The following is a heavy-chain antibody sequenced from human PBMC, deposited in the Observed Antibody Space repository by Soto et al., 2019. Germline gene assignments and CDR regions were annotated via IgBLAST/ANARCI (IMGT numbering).Heavy chain of an antibody. Sequence: ASVKVSCKASGYTFTSNDINWVRQATGQGLEWMGWMNPNSGNTGYAQKFQGRVTMTRNTSISTAYMELSSLRSEDTAVYYCAREGGNYYGSGSYYKANYYYYYYMDVWGKGTTVTVSS. D-gene: IGHD3-10*01. J-gene: IGHJ6*03. V-gene: IGHV1-8*01. CDR2: MNPNSGNT. CDR3: AREGGNYYGSGSYYKANYYYYYYMDV. CDR1: GYTFTSND.